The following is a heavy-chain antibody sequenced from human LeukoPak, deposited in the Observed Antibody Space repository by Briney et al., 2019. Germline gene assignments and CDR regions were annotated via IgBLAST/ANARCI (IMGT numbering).Heavy chain of an antibody. CDR2: IYSGGRT. D-gene: IGHD1-1*01. CDR1: GFTVSSNY. Sequence: GGSLRLSCATSGFTVSSNYMSWVRQAPGKGLEWVSVIYSGGRTYYADSVKGRFTISRDNPKNTLYLQMNSLRAEDTAVYYCAKDRGSGTTYYYYMDVWGKGTTVTISS. CDR3: AKDRGSGTTYYYYMDV. V-gene: IGHV3-66*01. J-gene: IGHJ6*03.